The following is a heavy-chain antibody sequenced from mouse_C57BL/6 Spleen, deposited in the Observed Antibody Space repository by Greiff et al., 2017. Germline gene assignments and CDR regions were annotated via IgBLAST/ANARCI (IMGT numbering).Heavy chain of an antibody. D-gene: IGHD1-1*01. J-gene: IGHJ3*01. CDR3: ARGSYYGSSYVSAY. CDR2: ISSGSSTI. Sequence: EVKLMESGGGLVKPGGSLKLSCAASGFTFSDYGMHWVRQAPEKGLEWVAYISSGSSTIYYADTVKGRFTISRDNAKNTLFLQMTSLRSEDTAMYYCARGSYYGSSYVSAYWGQGTLVTVSA. CDR1: GFTFSDYG. V-gene: IGHV5-17*01.